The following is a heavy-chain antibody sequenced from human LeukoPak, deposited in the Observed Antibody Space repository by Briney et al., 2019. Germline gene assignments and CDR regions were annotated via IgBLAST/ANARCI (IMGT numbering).Heavy chain of an antibody. Sequence: GASVKVSYKASGYTFTSYGISWVRQAPGQGLEWMGWISAYNGNTNYAQKLQGRVTMTTDTSTSTAYMELRSLRSDDTAVYYCARDLMYCDTMSCYDGDFDYWGQGTPVTVSS. V-gene: IGHV1-18*01. J-gene: IGHJ4*02. CDR1: GYTFTSYG. CDR2: ISAYNGNT. D-gene: IGHD2-2*01. CDR3: ARDLMYCDTMSCYDGDFDY.